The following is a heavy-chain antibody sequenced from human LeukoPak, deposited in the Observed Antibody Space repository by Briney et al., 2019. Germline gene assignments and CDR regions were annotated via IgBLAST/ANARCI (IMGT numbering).Heavy chain of an antibody. V-gene: IGHV1-2*02. Sequence: ASVKASCKASGYTFTGSYMHWVRQAPGQGLEWVGWISPTTGGTNYAQKFQGRVTMTRDTSIRTAYMELSRLRSRDTAVYYCARDRAGGRAVAGNLWGQGTLATVSS. D-gene: IGHD2-15*01. CDR1: GYTFTGSY. CDR2: ISPTTGGT. CDR3: ARDRAGGRAVAGNL. J-gene: IGHJ5*02.